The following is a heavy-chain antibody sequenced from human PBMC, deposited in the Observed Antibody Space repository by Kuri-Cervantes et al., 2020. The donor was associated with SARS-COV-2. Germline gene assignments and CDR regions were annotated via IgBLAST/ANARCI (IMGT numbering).Heavy chain of an antibody. D-gene: IGHD4-23*01. V-gene: IGHV3-30-3*01. Sequence: GESLKISCAASGFTFSSYAMHWVRQAPGKGLEWVAVISYDGSNKYCADSVKGRFTISRDNSKNTLYLQMNSLRAEDTAVYYCARVGGGNSDAFDTWGQGTMVTVSS. CDR3: ARVGGGNSDAFDT. CDR1: GFTFSSYA. J-gene: IGHJ3*02. CDR2: ISYDGSNK.